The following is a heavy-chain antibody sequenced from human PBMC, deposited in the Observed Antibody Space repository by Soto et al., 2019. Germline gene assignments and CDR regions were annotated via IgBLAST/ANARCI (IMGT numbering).Heavy chain of an antibody. J-gene: IGHJ5*02. Sequence: QVQLVQSGAEVKKPGASVRVSCKASGYTFTDYYINWVRQAPGQGLEWMGWMNPNNGVTNYAQKFQGRVTMTRDTSISTAYMDLSSLRSDDTALYYCARGALTVANWFDPWGQGTQVTVSS. CDR1: GYTFTDYY. CDR2: MNPNNGVT. D-gene: IGHD6-19*01. CDR3: ARGALTVANWFDP. V-gene: IGHV1-2*02.